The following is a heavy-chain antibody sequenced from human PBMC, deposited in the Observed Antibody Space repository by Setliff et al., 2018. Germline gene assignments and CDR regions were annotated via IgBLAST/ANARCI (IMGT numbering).Heavy chain of an antibody. J-gene: IGHJ3*01. Sequence: SETLSLTCTVSGGSISSGGYYWSWIRQHPGKGLEWIGYIYYSGSTYYNPSLKSRVTISVDTSKNQFSLKLSSVTAADTAVYYCARVSRQPPPVRAFDVWGQGTMVTVSS. CDR1: GGSISSGGYY. V-gene: IGHV4-31*03. CDR2: IYYSGST. CDR3: ARVSRQPPPVRAFDV. D-gene: IGHD1-1*01.